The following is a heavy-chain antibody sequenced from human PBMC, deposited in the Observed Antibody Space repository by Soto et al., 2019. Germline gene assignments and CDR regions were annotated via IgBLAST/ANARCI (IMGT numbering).Heavy chain of an antibody. J-gene: IGHJ4*02. CDR3: AKHEGYCSSTTCSNFDY. CDR2: IYPGYSDT. D-gene: IGHD2-2*01. V-gene: IGHV5-51*01. Sequence: PGESLKISCRGSGFTFTNYWIAWVRQMPGKGLEWMGIIYPGYSDTSYSPSFQGQVTISADKSINTAYLHWSSLKASDTAMYYCAKHEGYCSSTTCSNFDYWGQGTLVTVSS. CDR1: GFTFTNYW.